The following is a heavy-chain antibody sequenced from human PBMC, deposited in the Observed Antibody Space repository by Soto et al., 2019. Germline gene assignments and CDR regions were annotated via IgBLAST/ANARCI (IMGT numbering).Heavy chain of an antibody. D-gene: IGHD4-17*01. CDR3: ARDTALSFDS. Sequence: PGGSLRLSCAASGFTFSSYSMNWVRQAPGKGLEWISYINSDSNAIYYADSVKGRFTISRDNAKTSLYLQMSSLRAEDTAVYYCARDTALSFDSWGQGTLVTVSS. J-gene: IGHJ4*02. CDR1: GFTFSSYS. V-gene: IGHV3-48*01. CDR2: INSDSNAI.